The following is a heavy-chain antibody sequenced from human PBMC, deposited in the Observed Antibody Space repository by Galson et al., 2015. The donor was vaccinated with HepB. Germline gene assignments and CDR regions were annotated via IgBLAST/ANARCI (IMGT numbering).Heavy chain of an antibody. Sequence: SVKVSCKASGGTFSSYAISWVRQAPGQGLEWVGGIIPIFGTANYAQKFQGRVTITADESTSTAYMELSSLRSEDTAVYYCARGGGGMAPNWFDPWGQGTLVTVSS. J-gene: IGHJ5*02. D-gene: IGHD3-16*01. CDR2: IIPIFGTA. CDR1: GGTFSSYA. CDR3: ARGGGGMAPNWFDP. V-gene: IGHV1-69*13.